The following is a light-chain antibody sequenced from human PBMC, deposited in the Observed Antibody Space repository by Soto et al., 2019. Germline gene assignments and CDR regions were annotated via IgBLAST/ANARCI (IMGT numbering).Light chain of an antibody. CDR2: LNPDGSP. Sequence: QSVLTQSPSASASLGASVKIACTLSSGHNTYAIAWHQQQPEKGPRYLMRLNPDGSPFKGDGIPDGCSGSSSGAERYLTISRLQSDDEADYYCQTWGTGTVVFGGGTKLTVL. V-gene: IGLV4-69*01. J-gene: IGLJ2*01. CDR3: QTWGTGTVV. CDR1: SGHNTYA.